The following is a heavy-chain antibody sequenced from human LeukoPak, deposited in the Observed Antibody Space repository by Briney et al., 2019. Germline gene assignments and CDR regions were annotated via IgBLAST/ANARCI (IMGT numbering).Heavy chain of an antibody. CDR3: AKGIYSSGWSYFDY. CDR2: INPDGSQT. CDR1: GFTFTSYW. V-gene: IGHV3-7*03. J-gene: IGHJ4*01. Sequence: PGGSLRLSCAASGFTFTSYWMNWVRQAPGKGLEWVALINPDGSQTNYVDSVKDRFTISRDNAENSLYLQMNSLRAEDTAVYYCAKGIYSSGWSYFDYWGHGTLVTVSS. D-gene: IGHD6-19*01.